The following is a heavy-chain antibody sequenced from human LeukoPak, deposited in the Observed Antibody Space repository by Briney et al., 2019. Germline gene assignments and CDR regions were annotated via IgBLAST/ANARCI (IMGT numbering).Heavy chain of an antibody. D-gene: IGHD2/OR15-2a*01. CDR3: AGGAFYGPYYFDY. V-gene: IGHV4-38-2*01. CDR2: IYHSGST. CDR1: GYSISSGYY. J-gene: IGHJ4*02. Sequence: SETLSLTCAVSGYSISSGYYWGWIRQPPGKGLEWIGSIYHSGSTYYNPSLKSRVTVSVDTSKNQFSLKLSSVTAADTAVYYCAGGAFYGPYYFDYWGQGTLVTVSS.